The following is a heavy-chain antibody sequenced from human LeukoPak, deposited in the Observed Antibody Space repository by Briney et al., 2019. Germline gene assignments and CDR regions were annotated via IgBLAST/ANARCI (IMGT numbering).Heavy chain of an antibody. D-gene: IGHD3-16*01. CDR2: INHSDRT. CDR1: GGSFSGYY. CDR3: ARGLGGQFDY. J-gene: IGHJ4*02. Sequence: PAEPLSLPCAVYGGSFSGYYWSWIRQPPGKGLEWIGEINHSDRTNYTPSLKSRVTISVDTYKNQFSLKLSSVTAADTAVYYCARGLGGQFDYWGQGTLVTVSS. V-gene: IGHV4-34*01.